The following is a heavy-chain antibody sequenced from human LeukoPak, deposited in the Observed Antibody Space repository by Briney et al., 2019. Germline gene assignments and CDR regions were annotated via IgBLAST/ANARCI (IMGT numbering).Heavy chain of an antibody. CDR1: GDSINDHY. D-gene: IGHD1-26*01. CDR2: IYSSVST. Sequence: PSETLSLTCTVSGDSINDHYWSWIRQPPGEGLEWNAYIYSSVSTNYNPSLKSRVTMSVDTSKNQFSLKLSSVTAADTAVYYCARGSGTWDSRADWFDPWGQGTLVTVSS. J-gene: IGHJ5*02. V-gene: IGHV4-59*11. CDR3: ARGSGTWDSRADWFDP.